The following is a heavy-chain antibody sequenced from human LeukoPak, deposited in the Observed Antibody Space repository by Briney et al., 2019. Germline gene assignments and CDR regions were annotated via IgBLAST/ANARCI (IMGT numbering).Heavy chain of an antibody. J-gene: IGHJ4*02. Sequence: PGGSLRLSCEASGFAFSNYAMSWVRQAPGTRLEWVSRITSSGGTTYDVDSLKGRFTVSRDNSRNTLYLQMNGLRAEDTAVYYCVRGGTSWSRFDYWGQGTVVTVSS. V-gene: IGHV3-23*01. CDR1: GFAFSNYA. CDR2: ITSSGGTT. CDR3: VRGGTSWSRFDY. D-gene: IGHD6-13*01.